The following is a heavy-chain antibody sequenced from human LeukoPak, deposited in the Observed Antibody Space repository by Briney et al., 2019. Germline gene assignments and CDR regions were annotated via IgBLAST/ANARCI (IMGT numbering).Heavy chain of an antibody. J-gene: IGHJ5*02. CDR1: GDSVSSNSAA. Sequence: SQTLSLTCAISGDSVSSNSAAWNWIRQSPSRGLEWLGRTYYRSKWYNDYAVSVKSRITINPDTSKNQFSLQLNSVTPEDTAVYYCARGSYYYGSGSYYNQGAPLNWFDPWGQGTLVTVSS. CDR3: ARGSYYYGSGSYYNQGAPLNWFDP. D-gene: IGHD3-10*01. CDR2: TYYRSKWYN. V-gene: IGHV6-1*01.